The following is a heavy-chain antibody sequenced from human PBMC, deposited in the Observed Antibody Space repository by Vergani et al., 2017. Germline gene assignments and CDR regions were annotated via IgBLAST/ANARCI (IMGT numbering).Heavy chain of an antibody. CDR2: INWNSDSI. D-gene: IGHD6-13*01. CDR3: VKDIAASGNYWYFDL. V-gene: IGHV3-9*01. Sequence: EVQLVESGGGLVQPGRSLRLSCAASGFTFAAYAMHWVRQAPGKGLEWVSGINWNSDSIAYADSVKGRFTISRDNAKNSLYLQMNSLRAEDTALYYCVKDIAASGNYWYFDLWGRGTLVTVSS. J-gene: IGHJ2*01. CDR1: GFTFAAYA.